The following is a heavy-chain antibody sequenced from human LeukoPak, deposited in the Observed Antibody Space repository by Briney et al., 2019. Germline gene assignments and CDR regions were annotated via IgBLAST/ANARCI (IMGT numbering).Heavy chain of an antibody. Sequence: GGSLRLSCAASGFTVSSNYMSWVRQAPGKGLEWVSVIYSGGSTYYADSVKGRFTISRDNSKNTLYLQMNSLRAEDTAVYYCATGGLYSSSWYGYFQHWGQGTLVTVSS. D-gene: IGHD6-13*01. J-gene: IGHJ1*01. V-gene: IGHV3-66*01. CDR2: IYSGGST. CDR3: ATGGLYSSSWYGYFQH. CDR1: GFTVSSNY.